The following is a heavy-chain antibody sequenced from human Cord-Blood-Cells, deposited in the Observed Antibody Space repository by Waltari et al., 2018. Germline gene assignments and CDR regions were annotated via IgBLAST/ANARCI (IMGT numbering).Heavy chain of an antibody. Sequence: QVQLQQWGAGLLKPSETLSLTCAVYGGSFSGSYWSWIRQPPGKGLEWIGEINHSGSTNYNPSLKSRVTISVDTSKNQFSLKLSSVTAADTAVYYCARKYSSSSSWFDPWGQGTLVTVSS. V-gene: IGHV4-34*01. D-gene: IGHD6-6*01. CDR3: ARKYSSSSSWFDP. CDR1: GGSFSGSY. CDR2: INHSGST. J-gene: IGHJ5*02.